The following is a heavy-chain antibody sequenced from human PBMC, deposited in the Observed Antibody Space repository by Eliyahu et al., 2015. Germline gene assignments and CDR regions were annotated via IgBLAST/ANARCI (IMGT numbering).Heavy chain of an antibody. J-gene: IGHJ4*02. CDR3: ARPSYSSGWYYFDY. D-gene: IGHD6-19*01. V-gene: IGHV3-7*01. CDR1: GFPFXSYW. CDR2: IKQDGSEK. Sequence: EVQLVESGVGLVQPGGSLXLXCXASGFPFXSYWMSWVRQAPGKGLEWVANIKQDGSEKYYVDSVKGRFTISRDNAKNSLYLQMNSLRAEDTAVYYCARPSYSSGWYYFDYWGQGTLVTVSS.